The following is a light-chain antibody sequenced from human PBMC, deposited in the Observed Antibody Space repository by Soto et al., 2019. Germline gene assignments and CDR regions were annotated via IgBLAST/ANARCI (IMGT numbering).Light chain of an antibody. CDR3: CSSAGPYTTV. Sequence: QSALTQPRSVSGSPGQSVTISCTGTSSDVGGYNYVSWYQQHPGKAPKLIIYDVSKRPSGVPDRFAGSKSGNTASLTISGLQAEDEADYYCCSSAGPYTTVFGGGTKLTVL. CDR2: DVS. V-gene: IGLV2-11*01. CDR1: SSDVGGYNY. J-gene: IGLJ3*02.